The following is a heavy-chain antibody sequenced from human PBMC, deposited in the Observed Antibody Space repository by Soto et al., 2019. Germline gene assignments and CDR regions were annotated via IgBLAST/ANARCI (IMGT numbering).Heavy chain of an antibody. V-gene: IGHV3-15*01. CDR3: TTDDGSGYYYFDY. Sequence: GGSLRLSCAASGFTFSNAWMSWVRQAPGKGLEWVGRIKSKADGGTADYAAPVKGRFTISRDDSKNSLYLQMNSLKTEDTAVYFCTTDDGSGYYYFDYWGQGTLVTVSS. CDR1: GFTFSNAW. D-gene: IGHD3-22*01. J-gene: IGHJ4*02. CDR2: IKSKADGGTA.